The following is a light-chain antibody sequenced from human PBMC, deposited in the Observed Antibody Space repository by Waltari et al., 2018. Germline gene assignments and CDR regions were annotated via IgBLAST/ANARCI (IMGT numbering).Light chain of an antibody. Sequence: EILMTQSPATLSVSPGESVTLSCRASQSVSSNLAWYQQKSGQAPRLLIYGASTRATAVPARLSGSGSGTEFTLTISSLQSEDFAVYYCQQYNNWPPSITFGQGTRLEIK. CDR2: GAS. CDR1: QSVSSN. J-gene: IGKJ5*01. CDR3: QQYNNWPPSIT. V-gene: IGKV3-15*01.